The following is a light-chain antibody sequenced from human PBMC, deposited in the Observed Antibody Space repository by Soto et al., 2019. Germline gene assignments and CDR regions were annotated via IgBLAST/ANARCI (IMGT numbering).Light chain of an antibody. J-gene: IGLJ2*01. CDR2: GNS. CDR3: QSYDSSLSGYVV. V-gene: IGLV1-40*01. Sequence: QSVLTQPPSVSGAPGQRVTISCTGRSSNIGAGSDVHWYQQLPGTAPKLLIYGNSNRPSGVPDRFSGSKSGTSASLAITGLQAEDEADYDCQSYDSSLSGYVVFGGGTKLTVL. CDR1: SSNIGAGSD.